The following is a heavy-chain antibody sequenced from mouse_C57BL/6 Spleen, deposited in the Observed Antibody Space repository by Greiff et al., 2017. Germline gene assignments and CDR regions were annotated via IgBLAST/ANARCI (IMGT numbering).Heavy chain of an antibody. D-gene: IGHD6-1*01. CDR2: ISDGGSYT. Sequence: EVMLVESGGGLVKPGGSLKLSCAASGFTFSSYAMSWVRQTPEKRLEWVATISDGGSYTYYPDNVKGRFTISRDNAKNNLYLQMSHLKSEDTAMYYCAGDGGGGNWYFDVWGTGTTVTVSS. CDR3: AGDGGGGNWYFDV. V-gene: IGHV5-4*01. J-gene: IGHJ1*03. CDR1: GFTFSSYA.